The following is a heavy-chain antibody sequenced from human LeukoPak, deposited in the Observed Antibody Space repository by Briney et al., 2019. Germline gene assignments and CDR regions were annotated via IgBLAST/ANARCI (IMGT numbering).Heavy chain of an antibody. J-gene: IGHJ3*02. Sequence: ASVKVSCKASGYTFTGYYMHWVRQAPGQGLEWMGRINPNSGGTNYAQKFQGRVTMTRDTSISTAYMELSRLRSDDTAVYYCASQTGRAGNAFDIWGQGTMVTVSS. CDR3: ASQTGRAGNAFDI. CDR2: INPNSGGT. V-gene: IGHV1-2*06. D-gene: IGHD3-10*01. CDR1: GYTFTGYY.